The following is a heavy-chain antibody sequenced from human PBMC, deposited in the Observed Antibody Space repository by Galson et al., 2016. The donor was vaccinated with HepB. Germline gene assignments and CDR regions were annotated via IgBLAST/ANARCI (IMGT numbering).Heavy chain of an antibody. CDR3: AISYTGWYGGVFDY. D-gene: IGHD6-19*01. CDR2: ISPNSGAT. Sequence: SVKVSCKVSGGTFSSYAISWVRQAPGQGLEWMGWISPNSGATNYAQNFQGWVTMTRDTSISTAYMELSRLRSDDTAVYYCAISYTGWYGGVFDYWGQGTLVTVSS. CDR1: GGTFSSYA. J-gene: IGHJ4*02. V-gene: IGHV1-2*04.